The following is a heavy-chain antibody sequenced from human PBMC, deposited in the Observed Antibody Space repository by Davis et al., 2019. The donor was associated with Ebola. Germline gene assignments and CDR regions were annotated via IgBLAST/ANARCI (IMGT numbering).Heavy chain of an antibody. Sequence: GESLKISCAASGFTFSSYAMSWVRQAPGKGLEWVSAISGSGGSTYYADSVKGRFTISRDNAKNSLYLQMNSLRAEDTAVYYCARDDSSGRLVYYYYGMDVWGQGTTVTVSS. CDR2: ISGSGGST. J-gene: IGHJ6*02. CDR3: ARDDSSGRLVYYYYGMDV. D-gene: IGHD3-22*01. V-gene: IGHV3-23*01. CDR1: GFTFSSYA.